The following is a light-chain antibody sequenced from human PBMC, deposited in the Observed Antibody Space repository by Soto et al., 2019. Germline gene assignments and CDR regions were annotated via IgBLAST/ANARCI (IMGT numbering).Light chain of an antibody. CDR3: QQYGSSPPYT. CDR1: QSVTNNY. J-gene: IGKJ2*01. CDR2: GSS. V-gene: IGKV3-20*01. Sequence: VLTQSPGTLSLSPGERATLSCRASQSVTNNYFAWYQQKPGQAPRLLIFGSSDRATGIPDRFSGSGSGTDFTLTISRLEPEDFAVYYCQQYGSSPPYTCGQGTKLEIK.